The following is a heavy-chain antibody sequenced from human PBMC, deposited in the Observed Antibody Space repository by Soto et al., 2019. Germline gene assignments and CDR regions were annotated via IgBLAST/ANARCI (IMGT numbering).Heavy chain of an antibody. CDR2: IGTAGDT. V-gene: IGHV3-13*01. CDR3: AREWGNAIRDYYYYMDV. Sequence: PGGSLRLSCAASGFTFSSYDMYWVRQATGKGLEWVSAIGTAGDTYYPGSVKGRFTISRENAKNSLYLQMNSLRAGDTAVYYCAREWGNAIRDYYYYMDVWGKGTTVTVSS. CDR1: GFTFSSYD. J-gene: IGHJ6*03. D-gene: IGHD2-8*01.